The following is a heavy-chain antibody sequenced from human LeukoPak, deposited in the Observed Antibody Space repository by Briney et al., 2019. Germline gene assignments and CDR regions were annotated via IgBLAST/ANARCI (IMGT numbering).Heavy chain of an antibody. CDR1: GGSISSYY. Sequence: SETLSLTCTVSGGSISSYYWSWIRQPPGKGLEGIGYIYYSGSTNYNPSLKSRVTISVDTSKNQFSLKLSSVTAADTAVYYCARWRAIFEAFDIWGQGTMVTVSS. CDR3: ARWRAIFEAFDI. J-gene: IGHJ3*02. CDR2: IYYSGST. V-gene: IGHV4-59*08. D-gene: IGHD3-3*01.